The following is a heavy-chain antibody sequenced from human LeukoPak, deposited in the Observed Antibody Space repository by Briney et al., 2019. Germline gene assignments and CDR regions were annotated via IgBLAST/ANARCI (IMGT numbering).Heavy chain of an antibody. CDR1: GGSFSGYY. CDR3: ARGGYCSSTSCYRRRFFDY. Sequence: SSETLSLTCAVYGGSFSGYYWSWIRQPPGKGLEWIGEINHSGSTNYNPSLKSRVTISVDTSKNQFSLKLSSVTAADTAVYYCARGGYCSSTSCYRRRFFDYWGQGTLVTVSS. J-gene: IGHJ4*02. CDR2: INHSGST. V-gene: IGHV4-34*01. D-gene: IGHD2-2*02.